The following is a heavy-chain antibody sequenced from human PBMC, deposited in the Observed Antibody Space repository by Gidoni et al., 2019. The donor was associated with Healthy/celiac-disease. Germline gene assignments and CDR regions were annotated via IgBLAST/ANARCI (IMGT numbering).Heavy chain of an antibody. Sequence: QVQLQESGPGLVKPSETLSLTCTVSGGSISSDYWSWIRQPPGRGLEWIGYIYYSGSTNHNPPHKGRVTISVETSKTNFSRKRSSVTAADAAVYYWARPGARSGYPDAFDIGGQGTMVTVSS. V-gene: IGHV4-59*08. D-gene: IGHD3-22*01. CDR2: IYYSGST. CDR3: ARPGARSGYPDAFDI. J-gene: IGHJ3*02. CDR1: GGSISSDY.